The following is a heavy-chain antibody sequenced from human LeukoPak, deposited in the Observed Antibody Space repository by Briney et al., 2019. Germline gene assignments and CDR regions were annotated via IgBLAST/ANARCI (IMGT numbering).Heavy chain of an antibody. CDR2: MSPNRGNT. J-gene: IGHJ3*02. D-gene: IGHD3-3*01. Sequence: GASVKVSCKASGYTFTSYDINWVRQATGQGLEWMGWMSPNRGNTGYAQKFQGRVTMTRNTSISTAYMELSSLRSEDTAVYYCARTKIDYDFWSGYLATNAFDIWGQGTMVTVSS. CDR3: ARTKIDYDFWSGYLATNAFDI. V-gene: IGHV1-8*01. CDR1: GYTFTSYD.